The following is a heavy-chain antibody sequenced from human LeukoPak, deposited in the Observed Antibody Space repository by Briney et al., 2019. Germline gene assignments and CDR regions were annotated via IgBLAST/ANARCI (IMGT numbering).Heavy chain of an antibody. Sequence: RGSLRLSCAASGFTFSSYGMHWVRQAPGKGLEWVAVIWYDGSNKYYADSVKGRFTISRDNSKNTLYLQMNSLRAEDTAVYYCARDLLLEWLLFDYYYYGMDVWGQGTTVTVS. CDR1: GFTFSSYG. J-gene: IGHJ6*02. CDR3: ARDLLLEWLLFDYYYYGMDV. V-gene: IGHV3-33*01. CDR2: IWYDGSNK. D-gene: IGHD3-3*01.